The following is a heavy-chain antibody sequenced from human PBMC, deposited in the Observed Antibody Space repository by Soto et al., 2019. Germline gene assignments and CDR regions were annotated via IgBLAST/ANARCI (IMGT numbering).Heavy chain of an antibody. J-gene: IGHJ4*02. CDR1: GFSVTGSGVA. Sequence: QITLKESGPALVKPTQTLTLTCTCSGFSVTGSGVAVGWIRQPPGKALEWLALIYWDDDKRYSPSLKSRLTKSRETSKNQVVFTMTNMGPVDPGPYYCANGARSINPGYEFWGQGTLVPAPS. D-gene: IGHD2-15*01. CDR3: ANGARSINPGYEF. V-gene: IGHV2-5*02. CDR2: IYWDDDK.